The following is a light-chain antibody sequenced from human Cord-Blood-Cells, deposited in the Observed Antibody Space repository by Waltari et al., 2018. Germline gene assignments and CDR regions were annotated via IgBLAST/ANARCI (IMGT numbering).Light chain of an antibody. V-gene: IGLV2-14*01. J-gene: IGLJ2*01. Sequence: QSALTQPASVPGSPGQSITISCPGTSSDVGGYNYVSWYQQHPCNAPKLMIYDVSNRPSGVSNRFSGSKSGNTASLTISGLQAEDEADYYCSSYTSSSTLVFGGGTKLTVL. CDR2: DVS. CDR1: SSDVGGYNY. CDR3: SSYTSSSTLV.